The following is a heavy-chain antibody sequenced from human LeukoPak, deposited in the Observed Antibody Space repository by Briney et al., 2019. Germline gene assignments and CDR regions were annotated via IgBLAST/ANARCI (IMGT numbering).Heavy chain of an antibody. Sequence: GASVKVSCKASGGTFSSYAISWVRQAPGQGLEWMGGIIPIFGAANYAQKFQGRVTITTDESTSTAYMELSSLRSEDTAVYYCARDPPYSLGCDPWGQGTLVTVSS. CDR3: ARDPPYSLGCDP. D-gene: IGHD2-21*01. CDR1: GGTFSSYA. CDR2: IIPIFGAA. J-gene: IGHJ5*02. V-gene: IGHV1-69*05.